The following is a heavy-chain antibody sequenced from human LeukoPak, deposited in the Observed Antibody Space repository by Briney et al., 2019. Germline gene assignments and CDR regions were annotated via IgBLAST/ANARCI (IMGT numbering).Heavy chain of an antibody. Sequence: GGSLRLSCAASGFTFSSYSMNWVRQAPGKGLEWVSSISSSSSYIYYADSVKGRFTISRDNAKNSLYLQMNSLRAEDTAVYYCARMTTVTTRSNAFDIWGQGTMVTVSS. CDR3: ARMTTVTTRSNAFDI. CDR2: ISSSSSYI. D-gene: IGHD4-17*01. CDR1: GFTFSSYS. J-gene: IGHJ3*02. V-gene: IGHV3-21*01.